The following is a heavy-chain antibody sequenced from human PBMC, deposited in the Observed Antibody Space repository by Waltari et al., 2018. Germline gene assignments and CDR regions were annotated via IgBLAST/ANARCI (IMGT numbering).Heavy chain of an antibody. J-gene: IGHJ6*02. D-gene: IGHD6-19*01. Sequence: QVQLQQWGAGLLKPSETLSLTCAVYGGSFSSSYWSWIRQPPGKGLEWIGEINHSGSTNYNPSLKSRVTISVDTSKNQFSLKLSSVTAADTAVYYCARGLGMSIAVAGTPHYGMDVWGQGTTVTVSS. V-gene: IGHV4-34*01. CDR3: ARGLGMSIAVAGTPHYGMDV. CDR1: GGSFSSSY. CDR2: INHSGST.